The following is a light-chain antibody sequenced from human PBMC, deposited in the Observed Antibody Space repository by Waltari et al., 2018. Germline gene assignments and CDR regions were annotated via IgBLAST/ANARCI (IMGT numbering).Light chain of an antibody. CDR2: WAS. CDR3: QQYFNTPLV. J-gene: IGKJ5*01. V-gene: IGKV4-1*01. CDR1: QSLLYTSNNKHY. Sequence: ILMTQSPYSLAVSLGERATNHCKSSQSLLYTSNNKHYLAWYQQKPGQPPQLLISWASTRDYGVPGRFSGSGSGTDVSLTINNRQAEDVAVYYCQQYFNTPLVFGQGTRLE.